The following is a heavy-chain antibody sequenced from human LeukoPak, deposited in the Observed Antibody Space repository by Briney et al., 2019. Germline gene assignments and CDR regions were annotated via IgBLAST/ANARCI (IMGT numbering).Heavy chain of an antibody. V-gene: IGHV3-11*01. CDR1: GFTFSDYY. CDR3: ARATAADTAMIYFDC. J-gene: IGHJ4*02. CDR2: ISSSGNII. D-gene: IGHD5-18*01. Sequence: GGPLRLSCAASGFTFSDYYMSWIRQAPGKGLEWVSYISSSGNIIYSADSVKGRFTISRDNAKNSLYLQINSLRAEDTAVYYCARATAADTAMIYFDCWGQGTLVTVSS.